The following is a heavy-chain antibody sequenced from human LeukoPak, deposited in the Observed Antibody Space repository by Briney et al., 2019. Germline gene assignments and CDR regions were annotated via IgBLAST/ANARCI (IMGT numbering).Heavy chain of an antibody. CDR3: ARSSSWYYYYGMDV. J-gene: IGHJ6*02. D-gene: IGHD6-13*01. CDR1: GGSISSYY. V-gene: IGHV4-59*01. CDR2: IYYSGST. Sequence: SETLSLTCTVSGGSISSYYWSWIRQPPGKGLEWIGYIYYSGSTNYNPSLKSRVTISVDTSKNQFSLKLSSVTAADTAVYYCARSSSWYYYYGMDVWGQGTTVTVSS.